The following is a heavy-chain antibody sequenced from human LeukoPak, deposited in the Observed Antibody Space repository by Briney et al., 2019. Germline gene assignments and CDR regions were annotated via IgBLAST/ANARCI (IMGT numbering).Heavy chain of an antibody. D-gene: IGHD6-13*01. CDR1: GLTFSSYW. CDR2: INSDGSST. V-gene: IGHV3-74*01. CDR3: ARLSSWYRRDAY. Sequence: GGSLRLSCAASGLTFSSYWMHWVRQAPGKRLVWVSRINSDGSSTSYADSVKGRFTISRDNAKNTLYLQMNSLRAEDTAVYYCARLSSWYRRDAYWGQGTLVTVSS. J-gene: IGHJ4*02.